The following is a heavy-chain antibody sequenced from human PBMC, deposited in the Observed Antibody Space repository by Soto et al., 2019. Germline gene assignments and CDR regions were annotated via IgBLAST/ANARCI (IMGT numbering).Heavy chain of an antibody. CDR1: GGSTSSSDW. D-gene: IGHD3-10*01. CDR2: IHRDGVT. CDR3: EGRPEIHSR. Sequence: QVHLQESGPGLVKPSETLSLTCAISGGSTSSSDWWSWVRQPPGEGLEWIGEIHRDGVTNFNSSLRRRRPSALAQSRNQFSLSLTSVAAADAAVYFCEGRPEIHSRWGQGSLVPGSS. J-gene: IGHJ4*02. V-gene: IGHV4-4*02.